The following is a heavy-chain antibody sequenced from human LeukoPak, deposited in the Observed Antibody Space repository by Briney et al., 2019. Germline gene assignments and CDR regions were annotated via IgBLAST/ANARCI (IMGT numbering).Heavy chain of an antibody. D-gene: IGHD3-16*01. V-gene: IGHV3-33*01. Sequence: PGRSLRLSCAASGFTFNSYGMHWVRQAPGKGLEWVAVIWYDQIKKYYADSVKGRFTISRDNSKNTLYLQMNSLRAEDTAVYYCARVTNPSTGGLDYWGQETRVTVPS. J-gene: IGHJ4*02. CDR2: IWYDQIKK. CDR1: GFTFNSYG. CDR3: ARVTNPSTGGLDY.